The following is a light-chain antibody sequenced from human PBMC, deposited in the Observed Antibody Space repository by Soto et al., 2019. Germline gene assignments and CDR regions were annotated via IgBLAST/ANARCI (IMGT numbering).Light chain of an antibody. CDR2: DAS. V-gene: IGKV1-33*01. CDR3: QQYDKLLALT. CDR1: QDISNY. J-gene: IGKJ4*01. Sequence: DIQMTQSPSSLSASVGDRVTITCQASQDISNYLNWYQQKPGKAPKLLIYDASNLETGVPSRFSVSGSATDFTFTISSLQPEYIATYYCQQYDKLLALTCGGGTKVEIK.